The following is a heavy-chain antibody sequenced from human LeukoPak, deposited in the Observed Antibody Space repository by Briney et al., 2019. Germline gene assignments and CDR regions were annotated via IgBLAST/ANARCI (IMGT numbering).Heavy chain of an antibody. V-gene: IGHV3-23*01. CDR2: ISGSGGST. D-gene: IGHD3-3*01. CDR1: GFTFSSYA. CDR3: AKTGFGVVITLPFDY. J-gene: IGHJ4*02. Sequence: GGSLRLSCAASGFTFSSYAMSWVRQAPGKGLEWVSAISGSGGSTYYADSVKGRFTISRDNSKNTLYLQMNSLRAEDTAVYYCAKTGFGVVITLPFDYWGQGTLVTVSS.